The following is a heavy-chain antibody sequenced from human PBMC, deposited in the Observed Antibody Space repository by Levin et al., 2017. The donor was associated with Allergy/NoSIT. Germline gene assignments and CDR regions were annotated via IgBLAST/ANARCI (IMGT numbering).Heavy chain of an antibody. J-gene: IGHJ6*02. CDR2: ISSDTNYT. V-gene: IGHV3-11*05. CDR1: GFSFSDYY. CDR3: ARGPKYYYFDMDV. Sequence: GGSLRLSCAASGFSFSDYYMSWIRQAPGKGLEWVSYISSDTNYTKYADSVKGRFTISRDNAKDSLSLQMNSLRAEDTAMYYCARGPKYYYFDMDVWGQGTTVTVSS.